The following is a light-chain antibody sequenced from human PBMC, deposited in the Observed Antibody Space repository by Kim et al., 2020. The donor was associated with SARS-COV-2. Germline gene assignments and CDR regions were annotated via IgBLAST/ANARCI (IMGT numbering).Light chain of an antibody. Sequence: EVLMTQSPATLSVSPGERASLSCRASQSVRSNLAWYQHKPGQAPRLLIFGASTRATGIPARFSGSGYGTEFTLTISSLQSEDFAVYYCQQYNSWPPSTFGQGTKVDIK. CDR3: QQYNSWPPST. CDR2: GAS. J-gene: IGKJ1*01. CDR1: QSVRSN. V-gene: IGKV3-15*01.